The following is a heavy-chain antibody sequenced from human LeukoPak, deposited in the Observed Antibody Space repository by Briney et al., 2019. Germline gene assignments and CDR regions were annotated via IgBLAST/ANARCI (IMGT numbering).Heavy chain of an antibody. CDR1: GGSISSYY. V-gene: IGHV4-59*08. D-gene: IGHD6-25*01. CDR3: ARSSGTGTFSY. Sequence: PSETLSLTCTVSGGSISSYYWNWIRQPPGKGLEWIGYIYYSGSTNYNPSLKSRVTISVDTSKNHFSLKMSSVTAADTAVYYCARSSGTGTFSYWGQGTLVTVSS. J-gene: IGHJ4*02. CDR2: IYYSGST.